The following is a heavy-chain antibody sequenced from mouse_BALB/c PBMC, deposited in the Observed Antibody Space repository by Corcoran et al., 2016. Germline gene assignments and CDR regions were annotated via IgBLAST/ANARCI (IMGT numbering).Heavy chain of an antibody. CDR1: GFSLSTSGMG. CDR2: IYWDDDK. V-gene: IGHV8-12*01. D-gene: IGHD4-1*01. CDR3: AGRWNWDGFAY. J-gene: IGHJ3*01. Sequence: QVTLKESGPGILQPSQTLSLTCSFSGFSLSTSGMGVSWIRQPSGKGLEWLAHIYWDDDKRYNQSLKSRLTISKDTSSNQVFLKITSVDTADTATYYCAGRWNWDGFAYWGQGTLVTVSA.